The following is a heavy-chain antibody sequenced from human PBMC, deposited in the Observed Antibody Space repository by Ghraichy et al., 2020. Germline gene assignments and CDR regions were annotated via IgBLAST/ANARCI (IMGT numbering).Heavy chain of an antibody. D-gene: IGHD3-3*01. Sequence: SQTLSLTCAVYGGSFSGYYWSWIRQPPGKGLEWIGEINHSGSTNYNPSLKSRVTISVDTSKNQFSLKLSSVTAADTAVYYCARLTIFGVVTSYYMDVWGKGTTVTVSS. J-gene: IGHJ6*03. CDR3: ARLTIFGVVTSYYMDV. CDR1: GGSFSGYY. V-gene: IGHV4-34*01. CDR2: INHSGST.